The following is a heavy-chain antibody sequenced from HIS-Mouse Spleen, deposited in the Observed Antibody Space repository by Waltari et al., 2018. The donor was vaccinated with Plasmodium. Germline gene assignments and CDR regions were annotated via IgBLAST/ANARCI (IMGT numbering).Heavy chain of an antibody. CDR3: ARSIAATVTFYFDY. D-gene: IGHD6-13*01. J-gene: IGHJ4*02. V-gene: IGHV4-31*03. Sequence: QVQLQESGPGLVKPSQTLSLTCPFPGGSLRSVGYYWSWIRQHPGKGLEWIGYIYYSGSTYYNPSLKSRVTISVDTSKNQFSLKLSSVTAADTAVYYCARSIAATVTFYFDYWGQGTLVTVSS. CDR1: GGSLRSVGYY. CDR2: IYYSGST.